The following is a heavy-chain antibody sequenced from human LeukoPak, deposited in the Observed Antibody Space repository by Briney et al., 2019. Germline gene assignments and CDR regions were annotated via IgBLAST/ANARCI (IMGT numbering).Heavy chain of an antibody. CDR1: GFTFSSYT. D-gene: IGHD3-10*01. Sequence: GGSLRLSCAASGFTFSSYTMNWVRQAPGKGLEWVSSISSSSSAIYYADSVKGRFTISRDNAKNSLYLQMNSLRAEDTAVYYCASSDYYGSGGAQDYWGKGTLVTASS. CDR3: ASSDYYGSGGAQDY. V-gene: IGHV3-21*01. CDR2: ISSSSSAI. J-gene: IGHJ4*02.